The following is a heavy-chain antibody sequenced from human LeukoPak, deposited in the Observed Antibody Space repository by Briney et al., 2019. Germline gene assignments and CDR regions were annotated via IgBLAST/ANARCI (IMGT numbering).Heavy chain of an antibody. CDR3: ARFDLLGINY. J-gene: IGHJ4*02. D-gene: IGHD7-27*01. CDR1: GGSISSYY. V-gene: IGHV4-4*09. Sequence: PSETLSLTCTVSGGSISSYYWSWIRQPPGKGLEWIGYIYISGSTNYNPSLKSRVTISVDTSKNQFSLKLSSVTAADTAVYYCARFDLLGINYWGQGTLVTVSS. CDR2: IYISGST.